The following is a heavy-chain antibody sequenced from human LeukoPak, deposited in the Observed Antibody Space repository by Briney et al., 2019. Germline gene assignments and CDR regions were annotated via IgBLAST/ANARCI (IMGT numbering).Heavy chain of an antibody. Sequence: GGSLRLSCAASGFTFSSYAMSWVRQAPGKGLEWVSAISGSGGSTYYADSVKGRFTISRDNSKNTLYLQMNSLRAEDTAVYYCAKLSKAGIAVASRNYWGQGTLVTVSS. CDR1: GFTFSSYA. D-gene: IGHD6-19*01. J-gene: IGHJ4*02. V-gene: IGHV3-23*01. CDR2: ISGSGGST. CDR3: AKLSKAGIAVASRNY.